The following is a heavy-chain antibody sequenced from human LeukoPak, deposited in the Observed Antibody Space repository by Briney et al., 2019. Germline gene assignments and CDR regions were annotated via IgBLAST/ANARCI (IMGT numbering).Heavy chain of an antibody. Sequence: PSETLSPTCTVSGGSISSSHWSWIRQPPGEGLEWIGYFYYSGATNYNPSLQSRVTISVDTSKTQLSLKMTSMTAADTAVYYCARSNARDGYNFGYWGQGILVTVSS. V-gene: IGHV4-59*08. J-gene: IGHJ4*02. CDR3: ARSNARDGYNFGY. CDR2: FYYSGAT. CDR1: GGSISSSH. D-gene: IGHD5-24*01.